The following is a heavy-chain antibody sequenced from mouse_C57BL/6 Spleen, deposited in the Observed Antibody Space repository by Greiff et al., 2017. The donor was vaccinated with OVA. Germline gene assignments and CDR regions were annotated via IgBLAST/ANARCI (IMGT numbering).Heavy chain of an antibody. CDR3: AKRVPYYSNYGYFDV. Sequence: VQLQQPGAELVKPGASVKLSCKASGYTFTSYWMQWVKQRPGQGLEWIGEIDPSDSYTNYNQKFQGKATLTVDTSSSTAYMQLSSLTSEDSAVYYCAKRVPYYSNYGYFDVWGTGTTVTVSS. V-gene: IGHV1-50*01. J-gene: IGHJ1*03. D-gene: IGHD2-5*01. CDR1: GYTFTSYW. CDR2: IDPSDSYT.